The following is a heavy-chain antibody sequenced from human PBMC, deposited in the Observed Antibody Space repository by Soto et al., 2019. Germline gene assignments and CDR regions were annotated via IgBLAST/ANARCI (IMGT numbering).Heavy chain of an antibody. CDR3: ARDTHSAGGWFDT. Sequence: QVQLVQSGAEVKKPGSSVKVSCKASGGTSRSLSITWVRQAPGQGLEWMGGITPLFGIPNHPQKFQGRLTITANKSTGTAYLELSSLRSEGTAVYYCARDTHSAGGWFDTWGRGTLVTVSS. J-gene: IGHJ5*02. CDR2: ITPLFGIP. V-gene: IGHV1-69*17. CDR1: GGTSRSLS. D-gene: IGHD2-15*01.